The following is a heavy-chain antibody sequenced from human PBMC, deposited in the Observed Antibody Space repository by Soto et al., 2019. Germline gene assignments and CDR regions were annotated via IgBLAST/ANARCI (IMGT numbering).Heavy chain of an antibody. J-gene: IGHJ6*02. CDR1: GDSIISSGFY. CDR3: SRDHRSLGDYYGIDV. V-gene: IGHV4-31*03. Sequence: SETLSLACSVSGDSIISSGFYWSWIRQHPGEALEWIGYIHYTGSTSYNPSLKSRLAISLDASKNQFSLSLSSVTSADTAVYYCSRDHRSLGDYYGIDVWGQGTTVTVSS. D-gene: IGHD3-10*01. CDR2: IHYTGST.